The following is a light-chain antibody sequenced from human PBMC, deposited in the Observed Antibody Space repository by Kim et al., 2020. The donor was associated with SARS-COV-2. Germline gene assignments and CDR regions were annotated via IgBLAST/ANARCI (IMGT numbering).Light chain of an antibody. CDR2: GAS. J-gene: IGKJ2*01. CDR3: QHYRSSPYT. CDR1: QSISSSY. Sequence: EIVMTQSPGTLSLAPGERATLSCRASQSISSSYLAWHRQKPGQAPRLLIYGASSRATGIPDRFSGSGSGTDFTLTISRLEPEDFAVYFCQHYRSSPYTFGQGTKLEI. V-gene: IGKV3-20*01.